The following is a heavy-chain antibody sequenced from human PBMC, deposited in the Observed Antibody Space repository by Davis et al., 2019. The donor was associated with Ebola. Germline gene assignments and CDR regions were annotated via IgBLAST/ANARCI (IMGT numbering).Heavy chain of an antibody. CDR3: ARGEVEYYYDSSGYSALYYFDY. CDR1: GFTFSSYS. Sequence: GGSLRLSCAASGFTFSSYSMNWVRQAPGKGLEWVSYISSSSSTIYYADSVKGRFTISRDNAKNSLYLQMNSLRDEDTAVYYCARGEVEYYYDSSGYSALYYFDYWGQGTLVTVSS. V-gene: IGHV3-48*02. CDR2: ISSSSSTI. J-gene: IGHJ4*02. D-gene: IGHD3-22*01.